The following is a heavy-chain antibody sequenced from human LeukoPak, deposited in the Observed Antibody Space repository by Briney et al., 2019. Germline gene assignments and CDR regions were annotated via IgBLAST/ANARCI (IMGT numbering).Heavy chain of an antibody. D-gene: IGHD1-26*01. J-gene: IGHJ4*02. CDR1: GGSVSSDNYY. Sequence: PSETLSLTCTVSGGSVSSDNYYWSWIRQPPEKGLEWIGHIFYSGSTNFNPSLRSRVIISVDAPKNQFSLKLTSVTAADTAVYYCARDLLGATSFLDYWGQGTLVTVSS. CDR2: IFYSGST. CDR3: ARDLLGATSFLDY. V-gene: IGHV4-61*01.